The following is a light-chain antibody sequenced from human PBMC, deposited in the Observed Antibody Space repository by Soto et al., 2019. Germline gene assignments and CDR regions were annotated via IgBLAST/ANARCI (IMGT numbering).Light chain of an antibody. J-gene: IGLJ7*01. CDR2: EVA. Sequence: QPVLTQTASVSGSPGQSITMSCTGTSSDVGGYNFVSWYQQHPGKAPKLIVHEVANRLSGVSGRFSGSKSGNTAFLTISGLQAEDEADYYCCLYLGGTSVFGGGTQLTVL. CDR1: SSDVGGYNF. CDR3: CLYLGGTSV. V-gene: IGLV2-14*03.